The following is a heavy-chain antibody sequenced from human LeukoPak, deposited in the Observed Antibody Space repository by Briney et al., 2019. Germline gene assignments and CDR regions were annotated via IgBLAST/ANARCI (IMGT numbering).Heavy chain of an antibody. CDR1: GGSISSGGYY. V-gene: IGHV4-30-2*01. Sequence: SETLSLTCTVSGGSISSGGYYWSWIRQPPGKGLEWIGYLSPSESTYYNPSLRSRVTISLDRSKNQFSLKLSSVTAADTAVYYCATYSLATSSGWLYFDYWGQGTLVTVSS. D-gene: IGHD6-19*01. CDR3: ATYSLATSSGWLYFDY. J-gene: IGHJ4*02. CDR2: LSPSEST.